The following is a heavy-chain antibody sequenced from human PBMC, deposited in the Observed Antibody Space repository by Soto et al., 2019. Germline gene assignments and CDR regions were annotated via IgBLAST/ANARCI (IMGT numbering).Heavy chain of an antibody. CDR2: ISYDGGET. Sequence: LRLSCAGSGFIFSNNGMHWVRQAPGKGLEWVAFISYDGGETFYADSVKGRFTISRDNSKSTLFLHMNSLKKEDTAVYYCAITSVADASFDYWGQGTLVTVSS. D-gene: IGHD5-12*01. CDR3: AITSVADASFDY. CDR1: GFIFSNNG. V-gene: IGHV3-30*03. J-gene: IGHJ4*02.